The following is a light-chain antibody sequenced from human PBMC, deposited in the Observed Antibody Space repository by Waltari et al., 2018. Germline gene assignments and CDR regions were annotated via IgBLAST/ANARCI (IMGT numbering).Light chain of an antibody. Sequence: SYVLTQPPSVSVDPGKTARLTCGGDDLERKSVNRYQQKPGQAPVLVMFYDNDRPSEIPARFSGSNSGNTATLTITWVEAGDEADYHCQVWDDVTNSGVFGGGTKLTVL. CDR2: YDN. CDR1: DLERKS. CDR3: QVWDDVTNSGV. J-gene: IGLJ2*01. V-gene: IGLV3-21*04.